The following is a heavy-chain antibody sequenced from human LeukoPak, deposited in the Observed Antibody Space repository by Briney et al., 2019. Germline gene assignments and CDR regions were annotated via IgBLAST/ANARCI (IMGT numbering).Heavy chain of an antibody. CDR3: ARDLPILGYCSSTSCYNNDY. J-gene: IGHJ4*02. V-gene: IGHV3-21*01. CDR2: ISSSSSYI. CDR1: GFTFSSYW. D-gene: IGHD2-2*02. Sequence: PGGSLRLSCAASGFTFSSYWMSWVRQAPGKGLEWVSSISSSSSYIYYADSVKGRFTISRDNAKNSLYLKMNSLRAEDTAVYYCARDLPILGYCSSTSCYNNDYWGQGTLVTVSS.